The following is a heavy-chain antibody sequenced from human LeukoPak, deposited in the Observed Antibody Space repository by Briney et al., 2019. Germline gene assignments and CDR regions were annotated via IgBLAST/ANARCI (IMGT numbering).Heavy chain of an antibody. CDR2: ISWNSGSI. J-gene: IGHJ4*02. CDR1: GFTFDDYA. D-gene: IGHD3-22*01. V-gene: IGHV3-9*01. CDR3: AKGGYDSSGYYLFDY. Sequence: PRGSLRLSCAASGFTFDDYAMHWVRQAPGKGLEWVSGISWNSGSIGYADSVKGRFTISRDNAKNSLYLQMNSLRAEDTALYYCAKGGYDSSGYYLFDYWGQGTLVTVSS.